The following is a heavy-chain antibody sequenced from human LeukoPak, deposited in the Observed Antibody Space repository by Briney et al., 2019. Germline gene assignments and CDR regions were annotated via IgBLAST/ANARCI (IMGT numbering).Heavy chain of an antibody. J-gene: IGHJ3*02. CDR3: ARGSQAFDI. V-gene: IGHV4-59*12. CDR1: GTSISGDY. CDR2: VYFTGNT. Sequence: SETLSLTCTVSGTSISGDYWSWIRQPPGKGLEWIGYVYFTGNTNYNPSLKSRVTMSVDTSKNQFSLKLSSVTAADTAVYYCARGSQAFDIWGQGTMVTVSS.